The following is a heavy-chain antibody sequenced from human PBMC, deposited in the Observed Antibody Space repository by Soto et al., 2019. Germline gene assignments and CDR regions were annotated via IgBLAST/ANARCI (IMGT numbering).Heavy chain of an antibody. D-gene: IGHD2-2*01. CDR3: ARDVRYQLGYYYYGMDV. J-gene: IGHJ6*02. V-gene: IGHV4-30-4*01. CDR2: IYYSGST. Sequence: QVQLQESGPGLVKPSQTLSLTCTVSGGSISSGDYYWSWIRQPPGKGLEWIGYIYYSGSTYYNPSLKSRVTISVDTSKNQFSLKLSCVTAADTAVYCCARDVRYQLGYYYYGMDVWGQGTTVTVSS. CDR1: GGSISSGDYY.